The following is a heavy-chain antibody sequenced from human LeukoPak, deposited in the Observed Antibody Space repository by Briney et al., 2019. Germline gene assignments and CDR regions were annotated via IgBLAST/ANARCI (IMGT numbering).Heavy chain of an antibody. V-gene: IGHV3-48*01. CDR1: GFTFSSYS. D-gene: IGHD5-18*01. J-gene: IGHJ4*02. CDR3: AGEDGYSYDTIDY. CDR2: ISSSSSTM. Sequence: GSLRLSCAASGFTFSSYSLNWVRPAPGKGLEWISYISSSSSTMYYADSVKGRFAISRDNAKNSLYLQMNSLRADDTALYYCAGEDGYSYDTIDYWGQGTLVTVSS.